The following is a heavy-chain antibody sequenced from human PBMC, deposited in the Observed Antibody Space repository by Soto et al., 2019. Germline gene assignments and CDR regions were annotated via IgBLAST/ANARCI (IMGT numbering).Heavy chain of an antibody. Sequence: EVQLVESGGGLVQPGGSLRLSCAASGFPFSSYAMNWVRQTPDKGLEWLSYISDSGSTIHYADSVKGRFTISRDNAKNSLYLQMNSLRADHTAVYYCTRDGSWGQGTLVTVSS. CDR2: ISDSGSTI. J-gene: IGHJ5*02. CDR1: GFPFSSYA. D-gene: IGHD5-12*01. V-gene: IGHV3-48*01. CDR3: TRDGS.